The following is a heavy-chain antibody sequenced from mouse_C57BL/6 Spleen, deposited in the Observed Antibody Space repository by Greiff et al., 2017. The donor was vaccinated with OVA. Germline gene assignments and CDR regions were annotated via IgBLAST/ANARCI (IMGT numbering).Heavy chain of an antibody. V-gene: IGHV5-6*01. Sequence: EVHLVESGGDLVKPGGSLKLSCAASGFTFSSYGMSWVRQTPDKRLEWVATISSGGSYTYYPDSVKGRFTISRDNAKNTLYLQMSSLKSEDTAMYYCGRQDSNYCDCWGQGTTLTVSS. CDR1: GFTFSSYG. CDR2: ISSGGSYT. J-gene: IGHJ2*01. D-gene: IGHD2-5*01. CDR3: GRQDSNYCDC.